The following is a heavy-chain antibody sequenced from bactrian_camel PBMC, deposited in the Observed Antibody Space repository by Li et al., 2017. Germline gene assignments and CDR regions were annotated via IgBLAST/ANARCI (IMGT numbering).Heavy chain of an antibody. CDR3: AKARRSTVVAGVLDVDLRNEYPT. D-gene: IGHD7*01. Sequence: HVQLVESGGGLVQPGGSLRLSCLGSGFTFSGFGMGWVRQAPGKGLEWVSGIFSDGTNTKYADSVKGRFTISRDNAKNTLYLQMNSLKAEATAIYYCAKARRSTVVAGVLDVDLRNEYPTRGQGTQVTVS. CDR1: GFTFSGFG. J-gene: IGHJ4*01. CDR2: IFSDGTNT. V-gene: IGHV3S6*01.